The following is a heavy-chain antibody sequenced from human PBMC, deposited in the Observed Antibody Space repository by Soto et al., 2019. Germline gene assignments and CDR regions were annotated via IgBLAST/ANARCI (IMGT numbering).Heavy chain of an antibody. J-gene: IGHJ3*02. CDR2: IKSITDGGTT. V-gene: IGHV3-15*01. CDR1: GFSFTNAW. D-gene: IGHD2-15*01. Sequence: EEQLVESGGGLVEPGGSLRLSCAASGFSFTNAWMSWVRQAPGKGLEWVGRIKSITDGGTTDYAAPGKGRFTISRDDSKNTLYLQMNSLNTEDTAVYYCTTCSGRRKIGCSGLLDIWGQGTMATVAS. CDR3: TTCSGRRKIGCSGLLDI.